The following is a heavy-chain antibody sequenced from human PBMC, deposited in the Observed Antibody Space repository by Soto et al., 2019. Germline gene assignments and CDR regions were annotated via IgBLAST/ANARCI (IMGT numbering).Heavy chain of an antibody. CDR3: ARDQKWLRFDRGMDV. CDR1: GGSISSYY. Sequence: SETLSLTCTVSGGSISSYYWSWIRQPAGKGLEWIGRIYTSGSTNYNPSLKSRVTMSVDTSKNQFSLKLSSVTAADTAVYYCARDQKWLRFDRGMDVWGQGTTVTVSS. J-gene: IGHJ6*02. D-gene: IGHD5-12*01. CDR2: IYTSGST. V-gene: IGHV4-4*07.